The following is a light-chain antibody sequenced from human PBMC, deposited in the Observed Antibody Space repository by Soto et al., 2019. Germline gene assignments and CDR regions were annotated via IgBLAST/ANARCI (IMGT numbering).Light chain of an antibody. CDR2: DAS. CDR3: QQRSNWPVFT. J-gene: IGKJ3*01. V-gene: IGKV3-11*01. Sequence: EIVLTQSPVTLSLSPGERATLSCRASQSVSTYLAWYQQKPGQAPRLLIYDASNRATDTPARFTGSGSGIDFTLTISSLEPDDFAVYYCQQRSNWPVFTFGPGTRVDIK. CDR1: QSVSTY.